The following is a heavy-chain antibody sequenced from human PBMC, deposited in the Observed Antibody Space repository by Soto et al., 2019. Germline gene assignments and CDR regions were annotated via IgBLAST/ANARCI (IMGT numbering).Heavy chain of an antibody. D-gene: IGHD6-13*01. V-gene: IGHV4-59*01. CDR3: ARDPRIAAAGYYYYYGMDV. J-gene: IGHJ6*02. CDR2: IYYSGST. CDR1: GGSISSYY. Sequence: SETLSLTCTVSGGSISSYYWSWIRQPPGKGLEWIGYIYYSGSTNYNPSLKSRVTISVDTSKNQFSLKMSSVTAADTAVYYCARDPRIAAAGYYYYYGMDVWGQGTTVTVSS.